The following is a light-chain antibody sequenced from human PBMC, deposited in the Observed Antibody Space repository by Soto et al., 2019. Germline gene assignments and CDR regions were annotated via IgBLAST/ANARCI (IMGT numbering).Light chain of an antibody. V-gene: IGKV3-20*01. CDR1: QSVSSSY. Sequence: EIVLTQSPGTLSLSPGERATLSCRASQSVSSSYLAGYQQKPGQAPRLLIYGASSRSTGVPDRFSGSGSGTDFTLTISSLEPEDFAVYYCQQYGSSPFTFGPGTKVDIK. CDR2: GAS. CDR3: QQYGSSPFT. J-gene: IGKJ3*01.